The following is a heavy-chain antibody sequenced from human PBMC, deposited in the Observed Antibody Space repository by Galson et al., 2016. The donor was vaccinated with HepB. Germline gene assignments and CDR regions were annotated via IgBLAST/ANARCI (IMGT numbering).Heavy chain of an antibody. D-gene: IGHD6-13*01. J-gene: IGHJ3*02. CDR1: EFTFTRYA. CDR3: ARTPGYSGTWYDAFDI. V-gene: IGHV3-21*01. CDR2: ISGGSSYK. Sequence: SLRLSCAASEFTFTRYAMNWVRQSTGKGLEWVSSISGGSSYKYYADSVKGRFTISRDNSKNSLYLQMNSLRAEDTAIYFCARTPGYSGTWYDAFDIWGPGTIVTVSS.